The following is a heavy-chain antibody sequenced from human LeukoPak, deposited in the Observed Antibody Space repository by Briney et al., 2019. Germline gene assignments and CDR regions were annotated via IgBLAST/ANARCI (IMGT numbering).Heavy chain of an antibody. J-gene: IGHJ5*02. Sequence: SETLSLTCSVSGGSISSGSYYWSWIRQPAGKGLEWIGRIYTRGSTNYNPSLKSRVTISVDTSKNQFSLKLTSVTAADTAVYYCAREGLNMVRGVIPKEAWGWFDPWGQGTLVTVSS. CDR3: AREGLNMVRGVIPKEAWGWFDP. CDR2: IYTRGST. D-gene: IGHD3-10*01. V-gene: IGHV4-61*02. CDR1: GGSISSGSYY.